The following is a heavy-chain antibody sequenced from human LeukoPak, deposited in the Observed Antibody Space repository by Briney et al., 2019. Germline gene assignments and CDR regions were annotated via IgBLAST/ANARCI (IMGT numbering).Heavy chain of an antibody. Sequence: SETLSLTCTVSGGSISSYYWSWIRQPPGKGLEWIGYIYYSGSTNYNPSLKSRVTISVDTSKNQFSLKLGSVTAADTAVYYCARGGLTYDSSLDYWGQGTLVTVSS. D-gene: IGHD3-22*01. J-gene: IGHJ4*02. CDR3: ARGGLTYDSSLDY. CDR2: IYYSGST. V-gene: IGHV4-59*01. CDR1: GGSISSYY.